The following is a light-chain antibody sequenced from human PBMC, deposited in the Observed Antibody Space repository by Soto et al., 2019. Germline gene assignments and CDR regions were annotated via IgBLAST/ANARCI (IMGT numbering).Light chain of an antibody. V-gene: IGKV1-9*01. CDR3: QQYGSLSWT. J-gene: IGKJ1*01. Sequence: DIQLTQSPSFLSASVGDRVTITCRASQGISSYLAWYQQKPGKAPKLLIYAASTLQSGVPSRFSGSGSGTDFTLTISRLEPEDFAVYYCQQYGSLSWTFGQGTKVDIK. CDR1: QGISSY. CDR2: AAS.